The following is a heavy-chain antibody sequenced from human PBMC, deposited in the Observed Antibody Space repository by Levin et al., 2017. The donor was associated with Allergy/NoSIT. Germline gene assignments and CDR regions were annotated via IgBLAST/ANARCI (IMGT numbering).Heavy chain of an antibody. J-gene: IGHJ4*02. D-gene: IGHD2-15*01. V-gene: IGHV4-39*07. CDR3: AREVGRSGYFDY. CDR2: IYYSGIA. CDR1: GDSIRSSNHY. Sequence: SETLSLTCTVSGDSIRSSNHYWGWLRQPPGKGLEWIGCIYYSGIADYSPSLKSRVTFSVDTSKNQFSLKMTSVTAADTAVYYCAREVGRSGYFDYWGQGTLATVSS.